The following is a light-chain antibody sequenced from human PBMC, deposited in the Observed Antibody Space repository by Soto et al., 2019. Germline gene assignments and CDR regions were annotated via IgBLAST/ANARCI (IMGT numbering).Light chain of an antibody. CDR2: DAS. CDR1: QDISNY. Sequence: DIQMTQSPSSLSASVGDRVTITCQASQDISNYLNWYQQKPGKAPKLLIYDASNLETGVPSRLSGSGYETDFIFMISRLEPETIAKYYSQQYDNLPLGFTGGPAPNVVIK. CDR3: QQYDNLPLGFT. J-gene: IGKJ3*01. V-gene: IGKV1-33*01.